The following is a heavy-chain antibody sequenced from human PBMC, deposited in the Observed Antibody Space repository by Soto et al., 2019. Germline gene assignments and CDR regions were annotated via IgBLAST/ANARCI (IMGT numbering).Heavy chain of an antibody. D-gene: IGHD3-16*01. CDR3: AKGGGSIDA. V-gene: IGHV3-30*18. CDR1: GFTFKAFG. Sequence: QVHLVESGGGVVQPGTSLRLSCAASGFTFKAFGMHWVRQAPGKGLEWVAVILYDGSKTYYADSLKGRVTISRDNSKNTLFLQINNLEPEDTAVYYCAKGGGSIDAWGQGTTVTVSS. J-gene: IGHJ6*02. CDR2: ILYDGSKT.